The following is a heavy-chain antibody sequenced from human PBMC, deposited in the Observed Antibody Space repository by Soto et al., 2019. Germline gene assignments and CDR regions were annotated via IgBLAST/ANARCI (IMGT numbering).Heavy chain of an antibody. D-gene: IGHD2-2*01. CDR1: GGSIASHY. Sequence: LSLTCTVSGGSIASHYWTWIRQPPGKGLEWIGYVSYTGSTNYNPSLMGRVTISLDMSKSQLSLKLSSVTAADTAVYYCAREMLPPTALEYWFDPWGQGSLVTVSS. V-gene: IGHV4-59*11. CDR2: VSYTGST. CDR3: AREMLPPTALEYWFDP. J-gene: IGHJ5*02.